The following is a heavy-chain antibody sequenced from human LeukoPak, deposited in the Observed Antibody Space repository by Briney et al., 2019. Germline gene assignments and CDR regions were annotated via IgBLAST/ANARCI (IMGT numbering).Heavy chain of an antibody. Sequence: GASVKVSCKASGGTFNTYAINWVRQAPGQGLEWMGGIIPVFGTANYTQKFQGRVTITTDESTSTAYMELSSLRSEDTAVYYCARDQDTNNWFDPWGRGTLVTVSS. V-gene: IGHV1-69*05. CDR3: ARDQDTNNWFDP. D-gene: IGHD2-8*01. CDR1: GGTFNTYA. CDR2: IIPVFGTA. J-gene: IGHJ5*02.